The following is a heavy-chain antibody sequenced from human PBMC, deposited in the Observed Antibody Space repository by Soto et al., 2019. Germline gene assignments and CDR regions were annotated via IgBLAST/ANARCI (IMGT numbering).Heavy chain of an antibody. CDR2: IYYSGST. Sequence: PSETLSLTCTVSGGSISSSSYYWGWIRQPPGKGMEWIGSIYYSGSTYYNPSLKSRVTISVDTSKNQFSLKLSSVTAADTAVYYCARRGAGSSSWYGYYYYYYMDVWGKGTTVTVSS. CDR3: ARRGAGSSSWYGYYYYYYMDV. V-gene: IGHV4-39*01. CDR1: GGSISSSSYY. D-gene: IGHD6-13*01. J-gene: IGHJ6*03.